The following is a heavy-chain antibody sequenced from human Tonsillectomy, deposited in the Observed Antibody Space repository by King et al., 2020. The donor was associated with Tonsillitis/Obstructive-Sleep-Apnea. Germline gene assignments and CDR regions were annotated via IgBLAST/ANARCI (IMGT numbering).Heavy chain of an antibody. V-gene: IGHV3-30*18. CDR1: GFTFSSYG. D-gene: IGHD1-26*01. CDR3: AKVWGGGGYLDYVDD. Sequence: VQLVESGGGVVQPGRSLRLSCAASGFTFSSYGMHWVRQAPGKGLEWVAVISYDGSNKYYADSVKGRFTISRDNSKNTLYLQMNSLRAEDTAVDYWAKVWGGGGYLDYVDDWGQGTLVTVSS. CDR2: ISYDGSNK. J-gene: IGHJ4*02.